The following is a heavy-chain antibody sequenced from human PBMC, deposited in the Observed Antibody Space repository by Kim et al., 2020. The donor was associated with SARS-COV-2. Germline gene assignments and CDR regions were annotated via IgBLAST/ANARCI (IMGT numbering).Heavy chain of an antibody. CDR2: IYTSGST. V-gene: IGHV4-61*02. J-gene: IGHJ6*02. CDR1: GGSISSGSYY. Sequence: SETLSLTCTVSGGSISSGSYYWSWIRQPAGKGLEWIGRIYTSGSTNYNPSLKSRVTISVDTSKNQFSLKLSSVTAADTAVYYCARGRSSLYSSSWVSDYYGMDVWGQGTTVTVSS. D-gene: IGHD6-13*01. CDR3: ARGRSSLYSSSWVSDYYGMDV.